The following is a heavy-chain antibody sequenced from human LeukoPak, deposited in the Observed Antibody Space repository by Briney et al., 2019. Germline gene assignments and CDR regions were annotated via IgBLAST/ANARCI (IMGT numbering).Heavy chain of an antibody. V-gene: IGHV4-34*01. CDR2: INHSGST. CDR3: ARGAERWLQQNDY. J-gene: IGHJ4*02. Sequence: PSETLSLTCAVYGGSFSGYYWSWIRQPPGKGLEWIGEINHSGSTNYNPSLKSRVTISVDTSKNQCSLKLSSVTAADTAVYYCARGAERWLQQNDYWGQGTLVTVSS. D-gene: IGHD5-24*01. CDR1: GGSFSGYY.